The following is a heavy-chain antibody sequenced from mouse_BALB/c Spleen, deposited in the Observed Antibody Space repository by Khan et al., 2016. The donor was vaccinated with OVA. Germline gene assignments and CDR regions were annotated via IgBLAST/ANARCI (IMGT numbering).Heavy chain of an antibody. CDR1: GYSITSDYA. Sequence: EVQLQESGPGLVKPSQSLSLTCTVTGYSITSDYAWNCLRQFPGNKLEWMGYISYSGSTSYNPSLKSRISITRDTSKNQFFLQLNSVTTEDTATYYCARDYDYHYYAMDYWGQGTSVTVSS. CDR2: ISYSGST. J-gene: IGHJ4*01. D-gene: IGHD2-4*01. CDR3: ARDYDYHYYAMDY. V-gene: IGHV3-2*02.